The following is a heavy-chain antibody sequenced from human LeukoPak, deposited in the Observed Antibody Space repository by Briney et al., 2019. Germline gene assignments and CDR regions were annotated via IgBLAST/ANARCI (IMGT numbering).Heavy chain of an antibody. CDR2: IYYSGST. J-gene: IGHJ6*03. D-gene: IGHD4-23*01. Sequence: PSETLSLTCTVSGGSISSTSYYWGWIRQPPGKGLEWIGSIYYSGSTYYNPSLKSRVTISVDTSKNQFSLKLSSVTAADTAVYYCARKPSDYGGNSGLRLGYYYYMDVWGKGTTVTVSS. CDR1: GGSISSTSYY. V-gene: IGHV4-39*01. CDR3: ARKPSDYGGNSGLRLGYYYYMDV.